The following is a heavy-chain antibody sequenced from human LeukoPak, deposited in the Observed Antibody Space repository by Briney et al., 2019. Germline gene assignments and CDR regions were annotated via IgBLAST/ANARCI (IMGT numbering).Heavy chain of an antibody. Sequence: SGTLSLTCTVSGGSISSYYWSWIRQPPGKGLEWIGYIYYSGSTNYNPSLKSRVTISVDTSKNQFSLKLSSVTAADTAVYYCARTTMIVVASAFDIWGQGTMVTVSS. CDR1: GGSISSYY. CDR3: ARTTMIVVASAFDI. V-gene: IGHV4-59*01. CDR2: IYYSGST. D-gene: IGHD3-22*01. J-gene: IGHJ3*02.